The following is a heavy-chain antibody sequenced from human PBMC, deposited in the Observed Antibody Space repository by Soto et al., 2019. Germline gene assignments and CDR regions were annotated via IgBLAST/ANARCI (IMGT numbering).Heavy chain of an antibody. D-gene: IGHD1-26*01. J-gene: IGHJ6*03. CDR2: IGTAGDT. Sequence: GGSLSLSCAASGFTFSSYDMHWVRQAPGKGLEWVSAIGTAGDTYYPGSVKGRFTIYRENAKNSLYLQMNSLRAGDTAVYYCARARYSPPYGYYYYMDVWGKGTTVTVSS. V-gene: IGHV3-13*01. CDR3: ARARYSPPYGYYYYMDV. CDR1: GFTFSSYD.